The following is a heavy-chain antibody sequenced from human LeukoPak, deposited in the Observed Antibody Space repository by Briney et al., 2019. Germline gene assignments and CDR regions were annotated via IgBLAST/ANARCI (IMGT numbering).Heavy chain of an antibody. Sequence: GGSLRLSCAASGFTFSSYAMSWVRQAPGKGLEWVSAISGSGGSTYYADSVKGRFTISRDNSKNTLYLQMSSLRAEDTAVYYCATIAAAAPNPPFDYWGQGTLVTVSS. V-gene: IGHV3-23*01. J-gene: IGHJ4*02. D-gene: IGHD6-13*01. CDR3: ATIAAAAPNPPFDY. CDR2: ISGSGGST. CDR1: GFTFSSYA.